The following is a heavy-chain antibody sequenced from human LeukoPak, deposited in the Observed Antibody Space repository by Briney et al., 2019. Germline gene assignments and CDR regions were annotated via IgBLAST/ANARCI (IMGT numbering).Heavy chain of an antibody. D-gene: IGHD4-17*01. J-gene: IGHJ5*02. CDR2: ISYDGSNE. Sequence: QPGRSLRLSCSASGFTFSDYGMHWVRQTRGKGREWVAVISYDGSNEYYRDSVTRRFTISRDNSKNTLYLQMNSLTAEDTAVYYCAKEMTTVTTTNHWGQGTLVTVSS. CDR1: GFTFSDYG. CDR3: AKEMTTVTTTNH. V-gene: IGHV3-30*18.